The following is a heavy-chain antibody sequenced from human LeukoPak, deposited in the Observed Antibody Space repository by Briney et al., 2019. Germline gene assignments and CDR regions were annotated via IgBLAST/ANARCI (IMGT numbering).Heavy chain of an antibody. D-gene: IGHD3-22*01. V-gene: IGHV4-59*08. CDR3: ARHRSSGYPFDY. J-gene: IGHJ4*02. Sequence: PSETLSLTCTVSGGSISGYYWSWIRQPPGKGLEWIGYIYYSGSTNYNPSLKSRVTISVDTSKNQFSLKLSSVTAADTAVYYCARHRSSGYPFDYWGQETLVTVSS. CDR2: IYYSGST. CDR1: GGSISGYY.